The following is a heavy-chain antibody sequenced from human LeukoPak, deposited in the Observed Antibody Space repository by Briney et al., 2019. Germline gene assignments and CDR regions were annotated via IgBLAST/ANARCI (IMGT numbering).Heavy chain of an antibody. D-gene: IGHD5-18*01. J-gene: IGHJ4*02. Sequence: SETLSLTCTVSGYSISSGYYWGWIRQPPGKGLEWIGSIYHSGSTYYNPSLKSRVTISVDTSKNQFSLKLSSVTAADTAVYYCARGGLQLWLRTIGYYFDYWGQGTLVTVSS. V-gene: IGHV4-38-2*02. CDR3: ARGGLQLWLRTIGYYFDY. CDR1: GYSISSGYY. CDR2: IYHSGST.